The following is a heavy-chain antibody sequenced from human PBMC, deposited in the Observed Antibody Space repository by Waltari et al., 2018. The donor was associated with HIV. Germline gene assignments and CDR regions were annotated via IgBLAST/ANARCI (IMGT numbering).Heavy chain of an antibody. Sequence: QVQLVQSGAEVKKPGATVKLSCQSSGFPFSGHFTHWVRQAPGQGLEWMGRVNPNSGATNYAERFQGRVTMTRDTSINTAYMELTRLTSDDTAVYYCARGRYSFGTFDHWGRGTLVTVSS. D-gene: IGHD5-18*01. CDR2: VNPNSGAT. CDR1: GFPFSGHF. J-gene: IGHJ4*02. V-gene: IGHV1-2*06. CDR3: ARGRYSFGTFDH.